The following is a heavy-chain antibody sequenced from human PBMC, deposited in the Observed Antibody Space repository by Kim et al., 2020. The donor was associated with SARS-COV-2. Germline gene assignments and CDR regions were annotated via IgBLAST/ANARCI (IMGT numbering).Heavy chain of an antibody. CDR3: ARDPGSSCPPDY. CDR2: T. J-gene: IGHJ4*02. Sequence: TYYANSVKGRFTISRDNSKDALDLKMGSLRAEDMAVYYCARDPGSSCPPDYWGQGTLVTVSS. V-gene: IGHV3-64*01. D-gene: IGHD6-13*01.